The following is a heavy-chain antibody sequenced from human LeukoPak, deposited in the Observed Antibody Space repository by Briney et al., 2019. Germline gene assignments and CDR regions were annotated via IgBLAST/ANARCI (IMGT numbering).Heavy chain of an antibody. Sequence: PGGSLRLSCAASGFTFSSYWMHWVRQAPGKGQVWVSCIKSDGSSTTYADSVKGRFTISRDNAKNTLHLQMNSLRAEDTAVYYCARDSSSWYYDYWGQGTLVTVSS. CDR1: GFTFSSYW. J-gene: IGHJ4*02. CDR2: IKSDGSST. V-gene: IGHV3-74*03. D-gene: IGHD6-13*01. CDR3: ARDSSSWYYDY.